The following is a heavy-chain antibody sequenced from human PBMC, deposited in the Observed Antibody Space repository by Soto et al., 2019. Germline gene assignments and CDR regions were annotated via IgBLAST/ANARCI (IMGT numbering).Heavy chain of an antibody. CDR2: ISAKYDNT. Sequence: QVQLLQSGAEVKKPGASVTVSCKASGYTFTSYGVTWLRQAPGQGLEWMGSISAKYDNTNYAQKFQGRVTMTTDISTTTAFMELRGLRSEDPALYYCARTESDPLLWYGESFGTPPSTFEYWGQGTLLTVSS. V-gene: IGHV1-18*01. CDR3: ARTESDPLLWYGESFGTPPSTFEY. D-gene: IGHD3-10*01. CDR1: GYTFTSYG. J-gene: IGHJ4*02.